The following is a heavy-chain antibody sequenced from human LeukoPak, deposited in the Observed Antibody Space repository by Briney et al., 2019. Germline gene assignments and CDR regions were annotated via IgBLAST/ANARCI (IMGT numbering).Heavy chain of an antibody. Sequence: GASVKVSCKASGYTFTGYYMHWVRQAPGQGLEWMGWINPNSGGTNYAQKFQGRVTMTRDTSISTAYMELSRLRSDDTAVYYCARGLKYSSSWSNCFDPWGQGTLVTVSS. V-gene: IGHV1-2*02. CDR2: INPNSGGT. J-gene: IGHJ5*02. D-gene: IGHD6-13*01. CDR3: ARGLKYSSSWSNCFDP. CDR1: GYTFTGYY.